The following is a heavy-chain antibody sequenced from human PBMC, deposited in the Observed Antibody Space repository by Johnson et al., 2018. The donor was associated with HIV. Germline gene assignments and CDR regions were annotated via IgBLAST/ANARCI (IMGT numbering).Heavy chain of an antibody. CDR2: ISYDASNK. D-gene: IGHD3-22*01. CDR3: AKDRAHSSNYLDAFDI. V-gene: IGHV3-30*04. Sequence: VQLVESGGGVVQPGRSLRLSCAASGFTFSSYAMHWVRQAPGKGLEWVAVISYDASNKFYADSVKGRFTISSDKTKKTLYLQMNSLRVEDTAVYYCAKDRAHSSNYLDAFDIWGQGTMVTVSS. J-gene: IGHJ3*02. CDR1: GFTFSSYA.